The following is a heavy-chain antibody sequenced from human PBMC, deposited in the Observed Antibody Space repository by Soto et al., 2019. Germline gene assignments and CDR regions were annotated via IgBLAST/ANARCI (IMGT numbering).Heavy chain of an antibody. CDR3: AKEDTSSGSLDY. D-gene: IGHD6-19*01. Sequence: PGGSLRLSCAASGFPFGENAMSWVRQAPGKGLEWVSGISDSGATTYYADSVRGRFTISRDNSKNTLYLQMKSLRAKDSASYYCAKEDTSSGSLDYWGQGALVTVSS. CDR1: GFPFGENA. V-gene: IGHV3-23*01. J-gene: IGHJ4*02. CDR2: ISDSGATT.